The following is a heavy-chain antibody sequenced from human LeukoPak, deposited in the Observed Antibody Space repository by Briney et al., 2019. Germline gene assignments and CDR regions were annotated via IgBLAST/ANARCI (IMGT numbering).Heavy chain of an antibody. D-gene: IGHD3-10*01. CDR3: AKGAVTMVRGVIVRGNYFDY. V-gene: IGHV3-21*04. J-gene: IGHJ4*02. CDR2: ISRSNIYK. Sequence: GGSLRLSCAASGFTFSSYTMNWVRLAPGKGLEWVSSISRSNIYKYYADSVKGRFTISRDNAKNSLYLQMNSLRAEDTAVYYCAKGAVTMVRGVIVRGNYFDYWGQGTLVTVSS. CDR1: GFTFSSYT.